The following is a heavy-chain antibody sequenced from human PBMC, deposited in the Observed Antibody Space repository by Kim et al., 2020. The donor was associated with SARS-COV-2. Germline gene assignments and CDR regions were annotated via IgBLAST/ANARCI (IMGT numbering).Heavy chain of an antibody. D-gene: IGHD3-10*01. CDR3: ARDPRITMVRGVDAFDI. V-gene: IGHV1-69*04. J-gene: IGHJ3*02. Sequence: QGKVTITADKSKSTAYMELSSLRSEDTAVYYCARDPRITMVRGVDAFDIWGQGTMVTVSS.